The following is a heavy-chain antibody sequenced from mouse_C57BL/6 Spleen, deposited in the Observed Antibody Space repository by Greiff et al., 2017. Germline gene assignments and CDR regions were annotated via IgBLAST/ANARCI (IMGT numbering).Heavy chain of an antibody. J-gene: IGHJ3*01. CDR2: IYPGDGDT. CDR1: GYAFSSYW. Sequence: QVQLKQSGAELVKPGASVKISCKASGYAFSSYWMNWVKQRPGKGLEWIGQIYPGDGDTNYNGKFKGKATLTADKSSSTAYMQLSSLTSEDSAVYFCARSLYDYDTTAWFAHWGPEALVTVSA. D-gene: IGHD2-4*01. V-gene: IGHV1-80*01. CDR3: ARSLYDYDTTAWFAH.